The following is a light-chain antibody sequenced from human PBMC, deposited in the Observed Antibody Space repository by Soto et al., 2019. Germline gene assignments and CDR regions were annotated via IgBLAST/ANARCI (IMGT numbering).Light chain of an antibody. Sequence: DIQMTQSPSTLSGSVGDRVTITCRASQTIRSWLAWYQQKPGKAPKLLIYKASTLKSGVPSRFSGSGSGTGFTLTISSLQPDDFATYYCQHYNSYSEAFGQGTKVELK. CDR1: QTIRSW. CDR3: QHYNSYSEA. V-gene: IGKV1-5*03. CDR2: KAS. J-gene: IGKJ1*01.